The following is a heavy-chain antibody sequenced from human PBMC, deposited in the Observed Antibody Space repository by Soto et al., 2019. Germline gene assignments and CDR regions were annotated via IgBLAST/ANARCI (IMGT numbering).Heavy chain of an antibody. CDR2: LSNDGSNE. J-gene: IGHJ6*02. CDR3: AKDLRRACYVMDV. D-gene: IGHD3-9*01. V-gene: IGHV3-30*18. CDR1: GFTFSSYG. Sequence: QVQLVESGGGVVQPGRSLRLSCVASGFTFSSYGRHWVRQAPGKGLEWVTLLSNDGSNEYYADSVKGRFTISRDYSKNTLYLQMNSLRAEDTAVYYCAKDLRRACYVMDVWGQGTKVTVSS.